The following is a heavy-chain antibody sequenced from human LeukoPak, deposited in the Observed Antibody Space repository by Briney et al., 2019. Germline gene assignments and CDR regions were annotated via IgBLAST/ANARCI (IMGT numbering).Heavy chain of an antibody. Sequence: ASVKVSCKASGYTFTSYGISWVRQAPGQGLEWMGWISAYNGNTNYAQKLQGSVTMTTDTSTSTAYMELRSLRSDDTAVYYCARAFNYYDSSGYRVGLAFDIWGQGTMVTVSS. CDR3: ARAFNYYDSSGYRVGLAFDI. V-gene: IGHV1-18*01. CDR1: GYTFTSYG. D-gene: IGHD3-22*01. CDR2: ISAYNGNT. J-gene: IGHJ3*02.